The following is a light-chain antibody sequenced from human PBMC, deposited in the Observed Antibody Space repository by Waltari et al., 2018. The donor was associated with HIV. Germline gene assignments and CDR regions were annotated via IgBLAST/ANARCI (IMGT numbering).Light chain of an antibody. Sequence: QSVLTQPPSVSAAPGQKVTISCSGSSSNIGNNYVSWYQQLPGTAPKLLIYNNNKRPAGIPDRFSGSRSGTSATLGSTGLQTGDEADYYCGTWDSSLSAFYVFGTGTKVTVL. CDR3: GTWDSSLSAFYV. CDR2: NNN. V-gene: IGLV1-51*01. CDR1: SSNIGNNY. J-gene: IGLJ1*01.